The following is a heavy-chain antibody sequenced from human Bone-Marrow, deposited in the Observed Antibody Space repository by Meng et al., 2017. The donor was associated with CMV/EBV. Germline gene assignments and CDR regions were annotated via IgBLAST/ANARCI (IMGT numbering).Heavy chain of an antibody. V-gene: IGHV3-9*01. CDR2: ITWNSGNT. Sequence: GGSLRLSCAASGFSFDDYAMHWVRQAPGKGLEWVSSITWNSGNTAYADSVRGRFTVSRDNAENSLYLQMNSLRADDTAVYYCVKGKEYTNYGGWFDPWGQGTLVTVSS. D-gene: IGHD4-11*01. J-gene: IGHJ5*02. CDR1: GFSFDDYA. CDR3: VKGKEYTNYGGWFDP.